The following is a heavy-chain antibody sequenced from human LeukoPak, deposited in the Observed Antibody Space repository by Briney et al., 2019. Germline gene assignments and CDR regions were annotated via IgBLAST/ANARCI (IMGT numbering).Heavy chain of an antibody. Sequence: GRALRLSCAASGFTFRNYVMHWGRQAPGKGREWVAGISQDGSTQYYADSVKGRFTMSRDNSKNTVHLQMNSLRAEDTALYYCAKENSAFDIWGHGTMVSVSS. D-gene: IGHD4-23*01. CDR1: GFTFRNYV. V-gene: IGHV3-30*04. J-gene: IGHJ3*02. CDR3: AKENSAFDI. CDR2: ISQDGSTQ.